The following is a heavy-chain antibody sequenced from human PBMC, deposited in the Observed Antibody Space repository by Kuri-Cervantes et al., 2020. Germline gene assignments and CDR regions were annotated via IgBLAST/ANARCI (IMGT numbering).Heavy chain of an antibody. Sequence: ASVKVSCKASGYTSTSYDINWVRQATGQGLEWMGWMNPNSGNTGYAQKFQGRVTMTRNTSISTAYMELSSLRSEDTAVYYCARVVAATDNWFDPWGQGTLVTVSS. CDR1: GYTSTSYD. CDR2: MNPNSGNT. CDR3: ARVVAATDNWFDP. D-gene: IGHD2-15*01. J-gene: IGHJ5*02. V-gene: IGHV1-8*01.